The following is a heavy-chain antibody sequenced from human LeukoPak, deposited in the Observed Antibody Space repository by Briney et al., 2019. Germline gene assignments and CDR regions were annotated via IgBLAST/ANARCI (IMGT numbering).Heavy chain of an antibody. J-gene: IGHJ5*02. CDR2: IPYSGST. Sequence: SQSLSLTPTVSGGSIIRRSYYWAWISQPPGKGLEWIGSIPYSGSTYYNSSLKSRVTISVDRSKNQFSLKLSSVTTADTSVYYCVRQGEFDILTGYPTFDPWGQGTLVTVSS. D-gene: IGHD3-9*01. CDR1: GGSIIRRSYY. CDR3: VRQGEFDILTGYPTFDP. V-gene: IGHV4-39*01.